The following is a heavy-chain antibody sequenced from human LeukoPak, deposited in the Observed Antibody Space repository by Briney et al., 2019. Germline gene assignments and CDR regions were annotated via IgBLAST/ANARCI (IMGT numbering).Heavy chain of an antibody. CDR1: GYTFIDYY. CDR3: ARVNRGSLDY. D-gene: IGHD7-27*01. V-gene: IGHV1-2*02. Sequence: ASVKVSCKASGYTFIDYYIHWVRQVPGQGLEWVGWINCISGATDYAQKFQGRVTMTRDSPISTAYMDLSSLRSDDTAVYYCARVNRGSLDYWGQGALVTVSS. CDR2: INCISGAT. J-gene: IGHJ4*02.